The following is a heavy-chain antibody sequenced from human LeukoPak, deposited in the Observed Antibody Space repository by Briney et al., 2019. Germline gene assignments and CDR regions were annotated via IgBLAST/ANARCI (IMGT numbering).Heavy chain of an antibody. V-gene: IGHV3-23*01. CDR2: ISGSGGST. CDR1: GLTFRSYA. J-gene: IGHJ4*02. CDR3: AKEGSKNYYDSSGYYHY. Sequence: GGSLRLSCAASGLTFRSYAMNWVRQAPGKGLEWVSAISGSGGSTYYADSVKGRFTISRDNSKNTLYLQMNSLRAEDTAVYYCAKEGSKNYYDSSGYYHYWGQGTLVTVSS. D-gene: IGHD3-22*01.